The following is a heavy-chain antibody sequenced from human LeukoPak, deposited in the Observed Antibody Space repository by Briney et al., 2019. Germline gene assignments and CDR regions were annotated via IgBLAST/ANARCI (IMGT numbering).Heavy chain of an antibody. CDR3: ARHGHHGDHDY. Sequence: SQTLSLTCTVSGGSISSSTFYWGWIRQPPGKGLEWIGSVHYSGSTSYNPSLKSRVTISVDTSKNQFSLKLTSVTAADTAVYYCARHGHHGDHDYWGQGTLVTVSS. CDR1: GGSISSSTFY. D-gene: IGHD2-21*02. V-gene: IGHV4-39*01. CDR2: VHYSGST. J-gene: IGHJ4*02.